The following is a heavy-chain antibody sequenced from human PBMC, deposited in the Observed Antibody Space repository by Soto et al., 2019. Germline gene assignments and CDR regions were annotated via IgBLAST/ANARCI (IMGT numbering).Heavy chain of an antibody. CDR1: GYTFISHG. D-gene: IGHD2-15*01. V-gene: IGHV1-18*04. CDR2: ISGKNGNT. J-gene: IGHJ6*02. CDR3: ARVSSSIVVVPDYGMDV. Sequence: QVQLVQSGVEVKKPGASVKVSCKASGYTFISHGISWVRQAPGQGLEWMGWISGKNGNTNYAQKLQGRVTLTTDTSPSTAYMELRSLRSDATAVYYCARVSSSIVVVPDYGMDVGGQGTTVTVSS.